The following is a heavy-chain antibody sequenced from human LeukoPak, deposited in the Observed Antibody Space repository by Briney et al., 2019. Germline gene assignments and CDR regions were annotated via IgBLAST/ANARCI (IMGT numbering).Heavy chain of an antibody. D-gene: IGHD3-3*01. CDR3: ARERSGSEIFARSFDI. J-gene: IGHJ3*02. CDR2: IYYSGST. Sequence: SETLSLTCTVSGGSISSSSYYWGWIRQPPGKGLEWIGSIYYSGSTYYNPSLKSRIIISVDKSKNQFSLKLSSVTAADTAVYYCARERSGSEIFARSFDIWGQGTMVTVSS. CDR1: GGSISSSSYY. V-gene: IGHV4-39*07.